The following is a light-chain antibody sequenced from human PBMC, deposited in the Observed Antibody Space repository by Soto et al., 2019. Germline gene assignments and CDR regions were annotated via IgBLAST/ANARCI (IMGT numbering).Light chain of an antibody. CDR3: QQYNSWPLT. CDR2: DAS. Sequence: EIVLTQSPGTLSLSPGERATLSCRASQSVSNNYLAWYQQKPGQAPRLLIYDASNRATGIPARFSGSGSGTDFTLTISRLEPEDFAVYYCQQYNSWPLTFGGGTKVDIK. V-gene: IGKV3-20*01. J-gene: IGKJ4*01. CDR1: QSVSNNY.